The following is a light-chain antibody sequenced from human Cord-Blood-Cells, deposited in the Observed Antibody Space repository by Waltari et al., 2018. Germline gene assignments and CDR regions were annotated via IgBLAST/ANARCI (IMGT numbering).Light chain of an antibody. CDR2: AAS. CDR1: QSISSY. CDR3: LGNSYSTLWT. V-gene: IGKV1-39*01. J-gene: IGKJ1*01. Sequence: DIQMTQSPSSLSASVGDRVTITCRASQSISSYLNWYQQKPGKAPKLLIYAASSLQSGVPSRFSGSGSGTDFTLTISSLQPEDFATYYYLGNSYSTLWTFGQGTKVEIK.